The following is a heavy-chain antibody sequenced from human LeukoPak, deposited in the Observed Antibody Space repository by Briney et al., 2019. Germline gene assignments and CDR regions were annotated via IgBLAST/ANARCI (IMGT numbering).Heavy chain of an antibody. D-gene: IGHD6-19*01. CDR2: ISSRGGST. Sequence: GGSLSLSCAASGFTFSSYAMSWVRQAPGKGLEWVSAISSRGGSTYYADSVKGRFTISRDNSKNTLYLQMNSLRAEDTAVYYCAKDSTPGYSSGWAFDYWGQGTLVTVSS. J-gene: IGHJ4*02. CDR3: AKDSTPGYSSGWAFDY. V-gene: IGHV3-23*01. CDR1: GFTFSSYA.